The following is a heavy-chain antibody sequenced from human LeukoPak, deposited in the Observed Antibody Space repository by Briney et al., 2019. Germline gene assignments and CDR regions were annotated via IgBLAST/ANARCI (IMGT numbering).Heavy chain of an antibody. J-gene: IGHJ6*02. CDR3: ARDRDYGDYQVGNYYYGMDV. CDR2: LIPIFGTA. CDR1: GGTFSSYA. V-gene: IGHV1-69*13. Sequence: SVKVSCKASGGTFSSYAISWVRQAPGQGLEWMGGLIPIFGTANYAQKFQGRVTITADESTSTAYMELSSLRSEDTAVYYCARDRDYGDYQVGNYYYGMDVWGQGTTVTVSS. D-gene: IGHD4-17*01.